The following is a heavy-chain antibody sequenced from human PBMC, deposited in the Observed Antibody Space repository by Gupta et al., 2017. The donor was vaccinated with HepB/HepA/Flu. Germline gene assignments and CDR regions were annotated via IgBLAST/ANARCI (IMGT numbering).Heavy chain of an antibody. J-gene: IGHJ6*02. CDR3: ARDIGVRGYSSSWYLPSRGLGMDV. V-gene: IGHV4-4*02. CDR1: GGSISSSNW. D-gene: IGHD6-13*01. CDR2: IYHSGST. Sequence: QVQLQESGPGLVKPSGTLSLTCAVSGGSISSSNWWSWVRQPPGKGLEWIGEIYHSGSTNYNPSLKSRVTISVDKSKNQFSLKLSSVTAADTAVYYCARDIGVRGYSSSWYLPSRGLGMDVWGQGTTVTVSS.